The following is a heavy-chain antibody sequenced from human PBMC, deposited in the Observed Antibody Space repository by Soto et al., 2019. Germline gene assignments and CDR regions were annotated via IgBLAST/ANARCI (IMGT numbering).Heavy chain of an antibody. CDR3: ARGYDYGDIDY. Sequence: SETLSLTCAVYGGSFSGYYWSWIRQPPGKGLEWIGEINHSGSTNYNPSLKSRVTISVDTSKNQFSLKLSSVTAADTAVYYCARGYDYGDIDYWGQGTLVTVSS. D-gene: IGHD4-17*01. J-gene: IGHJ4*02. CDR1: GGSFSGYY. CDR2: INHSGST. V-gene: IGHV4-34*01.